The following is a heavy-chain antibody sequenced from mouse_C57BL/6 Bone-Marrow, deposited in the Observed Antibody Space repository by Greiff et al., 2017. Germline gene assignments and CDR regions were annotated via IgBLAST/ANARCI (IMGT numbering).Heavy chain of an antibody. Sequence: VKLMESGAELARPGASVKLSCKASGYTFTSYGISWVKKRTGPGLEWIGEIYPRSGNTYYNEKFKGKATLTADKTSSTAYMELRRLTSEDAAVYFCARTGYLAYWGQGTLVTVSA. CDR3: ARTGYLAY. D-gene: IGHD2-2*01. CDR1: GYTFTSYG. V-gene: IGHV1-81*01. J-gene: IGHJ3*01. CDR2: IYPRSGNT.